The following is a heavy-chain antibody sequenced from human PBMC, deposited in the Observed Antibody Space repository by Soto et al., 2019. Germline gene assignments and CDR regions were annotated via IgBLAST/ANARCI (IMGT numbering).Heavy chain of an antibody. CDR3: AKVGGGRYYYDSSPWPYFDY. Sequence: GGSLRLSCAASGFTFSSYAMHWVRQAPDKGLEWVAVISYDGSNKYYADSVKGRFTISRDNSKNTLYLQMNSLRAEDTAVYYCAKVGGGRYYYDSSPWPYFDYWGQGTLVTVSS. D-gene: IGHD3-22*01. CDR1: GFTFSSYA. J-gene: IGHJ4*02. V-gene: IGHV3-30-3*01. CDR2: ISYDGSNK.